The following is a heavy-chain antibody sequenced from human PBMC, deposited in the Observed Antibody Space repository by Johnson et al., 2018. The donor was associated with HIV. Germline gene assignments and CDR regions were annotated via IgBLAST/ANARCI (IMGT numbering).Heavy chain of an antibody. CDR1: GFTFSSYG. Sequence: VQLVESGGGVVQPGGSLRLSCAASGFTFSSYGMHWVRQAPGKGLEWVAFIRYDGSNRYYADSVKGRFTISKDNSRNTLFLHMNSLRADDTAVYYCAKDFVTHGAFDIWGQGTMVTVSS. CDR2: IRYDGSNR. CDR3: AKDFVTHGAFDI. D-gene: IGHD2-21*01. V-gene: IGHV3-30*02. J-gene: IGHJ3*02.